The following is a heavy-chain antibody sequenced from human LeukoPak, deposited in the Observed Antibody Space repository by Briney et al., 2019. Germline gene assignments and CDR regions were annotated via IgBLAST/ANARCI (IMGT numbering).Heavy chain of an antibody. CDR3: ARESGSFDFWSSHYYYYYMDV. CDR1: GGSFSGYC. CDR2: INHSGST. J-gene: IGHJ6*03. D-gene: IGHD3-3*01. V-gene: IGHV4-34*01. Sequence: KPSETLSLTCAVYGGSFSGYCWSWLRQPPGKGLEWIGEINHSGSTNYNPSLKNRVTMSVDTSKNQFSLKLSSVTAADTAVYYCARESGSFDFWSSHYYYYYMDVWGKGTTVTVSS.